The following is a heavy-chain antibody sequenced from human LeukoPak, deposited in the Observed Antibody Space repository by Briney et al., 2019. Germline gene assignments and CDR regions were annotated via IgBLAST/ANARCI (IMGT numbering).Heavy chain of an antibody. CDR3: ARDFTAATTVTTGYNWFDP. Sequence: ASVKVSCKASGYTFTGYYMHWVRQAPGQGLEWMEWINPNSGGTNYARKFQGRVTMTRDTSISTAYMELSRLRSDDTAVYYCARDFTAATTVTTGYNWFDPWGQGTLVTVSS. CDR1: GYTFTGYY. J-gene: IGHJ5*02. CDR2: INPNSGGT. D-gene: IGHD4-17*01. V-gene: IGHV1-2*02.